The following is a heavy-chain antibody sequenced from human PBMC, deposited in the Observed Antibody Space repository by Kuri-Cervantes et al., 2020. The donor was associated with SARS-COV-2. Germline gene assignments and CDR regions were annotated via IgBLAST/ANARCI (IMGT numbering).Heavy chain of an antibody. CDR1: GFTFSNAW. CDR3: TTGVWELLGIAY. J-gene: IGHJ4*02. D-gene: IGHD1-26*01. V-gene: IGHV3-15*01. CDR2: IKSKTDGGTS. Sequence: GESLKISCAASGFTFSNAWMSWVRQAPGKGLEWVGRIKSKTDGGTSDYAAPVKGRFTISRDDSKNTLYLQMNSLKTEDTAVYYCTTGVWELLGIAYWGQGTLVTVSS.